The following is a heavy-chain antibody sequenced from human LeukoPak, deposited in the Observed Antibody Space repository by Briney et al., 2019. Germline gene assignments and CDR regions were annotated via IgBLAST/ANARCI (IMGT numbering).Heavy chain of an antibody. CDR2: INPNSGGT. V-gene: IGHV1-2*06. D-gene: IGHD6-6*01. CDR3: ARPGGGSSDP. CDR1: GYTFTGYY. Sequence: ASVKVSCKATGYTFTGYYMHWVRQAPGQGLEWMGRINPNSGGTNYAQKFQGRVTMTRDTSISTAYMELSRLRFDATSFSFRARPGGGSSDPWGEGTLVSVSS. J-gene: IGHJ5*02.